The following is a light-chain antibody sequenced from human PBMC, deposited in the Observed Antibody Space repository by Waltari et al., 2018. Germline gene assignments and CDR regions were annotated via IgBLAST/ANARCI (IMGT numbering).Light chain of an antibody. J-gene: IGLJ2*01. CDR2: DVS. Sequence: QSALTQPASVSGSPGQSITISCTGTSSDVDDYNFVSWYQQHPGNAPKLMIYDVSKRPAGVSHRFSGSKSGNTASLTSSGLQAEDEADYYCCSYAPSSTHVAFGGGTRLTVL. V-gene: IGLV2-23*02. CDR1: SSDVDDYNF. CDR3: CSYAPSSTHVA.